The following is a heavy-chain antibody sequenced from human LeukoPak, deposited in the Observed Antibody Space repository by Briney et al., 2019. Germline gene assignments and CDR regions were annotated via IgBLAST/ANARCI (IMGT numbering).Heavy chain of an antibody. CDR3: ARRPYLDY. V-gene: IGHV3-53*01. Sequence: GGSLRLPCAASGFTVSSNYMSWVRQAPGKGLGWVSIMYSGGSTNYAESVKGRFTISRDNSKNTLYLQMNSLRAEDTAVYYCARRPYLDYWGQGTLVTVSS. J-gene: IGHJ4*02. CDR1: GFTVSSNY. D-gene: IGHD3-16*01. CDR2: MYSGGST.